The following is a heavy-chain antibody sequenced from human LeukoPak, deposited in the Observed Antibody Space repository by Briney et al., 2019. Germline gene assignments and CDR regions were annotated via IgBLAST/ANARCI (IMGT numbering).Heavy chain of an antibody. CDR1: GFTFDDYA. J-gene: IGHJ4*02. Sequence: GGSLRLSCAASGFTFDDYAMHWVRRAPGEGLEWGSGISWNSGSIGYADSVKGRFTISRDTAKNSLYLQMNSLRAEDTALYYCAKGGFLEWLSGSVDYWGQGTLVTVSS. CDR2: ISWNSGSI. D-gene: IGHD3-3*01. CDR3: AKGGFLEWLSGSVDY. V-gene: IGHV3-9*01.